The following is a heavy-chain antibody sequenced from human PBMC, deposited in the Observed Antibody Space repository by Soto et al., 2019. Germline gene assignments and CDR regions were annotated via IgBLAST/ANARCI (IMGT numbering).Heavy chain of an antibody. Sequence: GALRLSCAASGFTFSSYAMSWVRQAPGKGLEWVSAISGSGASTYYADSVKGRFTISRDNSKNTLYLQMNSLRAEDTAVYYCAKYFWSGPYYFYYGMDVWGQGTTVTVSS. CDR3: AKYFWSGPYYFYYGMDV. V-gene: IGHV3-23*01. CDR2: ISGSGAST. J-gene: IGHJ6*02. D-gene: IGHD3-3*01. CDR1: GFTFSSYA.